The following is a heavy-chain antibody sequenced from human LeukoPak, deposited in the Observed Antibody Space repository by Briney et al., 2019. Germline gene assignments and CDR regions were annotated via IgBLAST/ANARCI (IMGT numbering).Heavy chain of an antibody. CDR2: IHYSGST. CDR3: ARELGATVVNYGMDL. D-gene: IGHD4-23*01. CDR1: GGSIRYYF. Sequence: PSETLSLTCTVPGGSIRYYFWGWGRQPPGKGVEWVEYIHYSGSTNYQPHHKSRVTMSVDTAKDQLSLKLTSMTTADTAVYYWARELGATVVNYGMDLWGQGTTVTVSS. J-gene: IGHJ6*02. V-gene: IGHV4-59*01.